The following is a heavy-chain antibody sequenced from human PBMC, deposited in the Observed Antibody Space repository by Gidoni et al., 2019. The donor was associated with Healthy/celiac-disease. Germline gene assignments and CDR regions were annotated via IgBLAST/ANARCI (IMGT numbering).Heavy chain of an antibody. J-gene: IGHJ4*02. D-gene: IGHD5-12*01. CDR1: GYTFTSYY. CDR3: ARDFDNWRGGYDSDY. Sequence: QVQLVQSGAEVKKPGASVKVSCKASGYTFTSYYMHWVRQAPGQGLEWMGIINPSGGSTSYAQKFQGRVTMTRDTSTSTVYMELSSLRSEDTAVYYCARDFDNWRGGYDSDYWGQGTLVTVSS. V-gene: IGHV1-46*01. CDR2: INPSGGST.